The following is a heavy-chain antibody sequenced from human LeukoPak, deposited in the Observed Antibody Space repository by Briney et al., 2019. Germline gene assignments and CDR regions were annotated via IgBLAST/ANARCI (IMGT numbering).Heavy chain of an antibody. CDR3: ARDIGTTVENDAFDI. CDR1: GGTFSSYA. CDR2: IIPIFGTA. Sequence: SVKVSCKASGGTFSSYAISWVRQAPGQGLEWMGGIIPIFGTANYAQKFQGRVTITADESTSTAYMELSSLRSEDTAVYYCARDIGTTVENDAFDIWGQGTMVTVSS. V-gene: IGHV1-69*13. J-gene: IGHJ3*02. D-gene: IGHD4-17*01.